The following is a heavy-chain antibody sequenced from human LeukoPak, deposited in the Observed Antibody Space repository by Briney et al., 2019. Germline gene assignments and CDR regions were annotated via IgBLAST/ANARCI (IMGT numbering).Heavy chain of an antibody. J-gene: IGHJ4*02. CDR3: ARFGSGYYQFDY. Sequence: PGGSLRLSCAASGFTFRSYSMNWVRHAPGKGLECVSSISSSSSDIYYADSGKGRLTISRDNAKNSLYLQMNSLRAEDTAVYYCARFGSGYYQFDYWGQGTLVTVSS. V-gene: IGHV3-21*01. CDR2: ISSSSSDI. D-gene: IGHD3-22*01. CDR1: GFTFRSYS.